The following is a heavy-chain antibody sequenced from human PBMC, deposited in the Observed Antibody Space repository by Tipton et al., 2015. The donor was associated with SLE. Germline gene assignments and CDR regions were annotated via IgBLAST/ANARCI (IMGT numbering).Heavy chain of an antibody. V-gene: IGHV3-9*01. J-gene: IGHJ4*02. CDR3: AGVSGGTNFDY. CDR2: ISWNSGSI. Sequence: SLRLSCAASGFTFDDYAMHWVRQAPGKGLEWVSGISWNSGSIGYADSVKGRFTISRDNAKNSLYLQMNSLRAEDTALYYCAGVSGGTNFDYWGQGTLVTVSS. CDR1: GFTFDDYA. D-gene: IGHD1-14*01.